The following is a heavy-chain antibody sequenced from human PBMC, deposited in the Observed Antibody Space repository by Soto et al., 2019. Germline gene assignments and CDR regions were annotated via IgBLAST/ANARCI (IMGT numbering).Heavy chain of an antibody. Sequence: LRLSCAASGFTFSSYEMNWVRQAPGKGLEWVSYISSSGSTIYYADSVKGRFTISRDNAKNSLYLQMNSLRAEDTAVYYCARDGIAAAVGQSYYYYGMDVWGQGTTVTSP. J-gene: IGHJ6*02. CDR3: ARDGIAAAVGQSYYYYGMDV. CDR2: ISSSGSTI. D-gene: IGHD6-13*01. V-gene: IGHV3-48*03. CDR1: GFTFSSYE.